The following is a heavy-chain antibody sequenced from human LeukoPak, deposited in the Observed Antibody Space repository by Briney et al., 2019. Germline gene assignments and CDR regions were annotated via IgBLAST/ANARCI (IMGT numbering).Heavy chain of an antibody. D-gene: IGHD3-10*01. CDR3: ARGPYGSGSYY. CDR1: GGSISSGDYY. CDR2: IYYSGTT. Sequence: SETLSLACTVSGGSISSGDYYWSWIRQPPGKGLEWIGYIYYSGTTYYNPSLKSRVTISVDTSKNQFSLKLTSVTAADTAVYYCARGPYGSGSYYWGQGTLVTVSS. J-gene: IGHJ4*02. V-gene: IGHV4-30-4*01.